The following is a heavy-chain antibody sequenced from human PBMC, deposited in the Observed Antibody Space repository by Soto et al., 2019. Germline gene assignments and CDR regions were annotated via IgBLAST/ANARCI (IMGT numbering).Heavy chain of an antibody. V-gene: IGHV4-39*02. CDR2: YSYTGST. D-gene: IGHD3-16*01. CDR1: GGSISSRTYY. CDR3: ERLSEYTFWGN. J-gene: IGHJ4*02. Sequence: QLQLQESGPGLVKPSETLSLACTVSGGSISSRTYYWGWIRQPPGKGLEWIGSYSYTGSTYYSPTLKSRVTISVDTSKNHFSLTLSSVTAAATAVYYCERLSEYTFWGNGGQRTLVTVSS.